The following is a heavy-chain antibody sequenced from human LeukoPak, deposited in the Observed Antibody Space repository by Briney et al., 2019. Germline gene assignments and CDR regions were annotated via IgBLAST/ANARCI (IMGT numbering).Heavy chain of an antibody. CDR1: GYSISSGYY. J-gene: IGHJ4*02. CDR3: VRVRVVADRFDY. V-gene: IGHV4-38-2*02. CDR2: IYLGGST. Sequence: SETLSLTCTVSGYSISSGYYWGWIRQPPGKGLEWIGSIYLGGSTFYNPSLKSRVTISVDTSKNQFSLKLSSVTAADTAVYHCVRVRVVADRFDYWGQGTLVTVSS. D-gene: IGHD2-15*01.